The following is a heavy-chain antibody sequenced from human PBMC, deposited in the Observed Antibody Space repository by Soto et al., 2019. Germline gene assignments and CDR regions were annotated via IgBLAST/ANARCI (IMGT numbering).Heavy chain of an antibody. CDR1: GFTFSSYG. V-gene: IGHV3-30*18. CDR3: AKSYGSSYFVY. D-gene: IGHD4-17*01. Sequence: QVQLVESGGGVVQPGRSLRLSCAASGFTFSSYGMHWVRQAPGKGLEWVAVISYDGSNKYYADSVKGRFTISRDNSKNTLYLQMNSLRAEDTAVYYCAKSYGSSYFVYWGQGTLVTVSS. CDR2: ISYDGSNK. J-gene: IGHJ4*02.